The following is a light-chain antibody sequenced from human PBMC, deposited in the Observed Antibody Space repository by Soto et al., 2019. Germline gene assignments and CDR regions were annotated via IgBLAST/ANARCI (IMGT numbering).Light chain of an antibody. CDR2: GAS. Sequence: DIQMTQSPSSLSASVGDRVTITCQASQDISNYLNWYQQKPGQAPRLLIYGASNRAAGIPERFSGSASGTEFTLTISRLEPDDSAVYYCQQYHDSPMNTFGQGTKLQIK. CDR1: QDISNY. V-gene: IGKV1-33*01. CDR3: QQYHDSPMNT. J-gene: IGKJ2*01.